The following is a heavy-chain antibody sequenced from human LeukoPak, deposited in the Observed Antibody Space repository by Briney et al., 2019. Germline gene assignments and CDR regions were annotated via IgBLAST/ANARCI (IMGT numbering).Heavy chain of an antibody. Sequence: SETLSLTCALYGGSLSGFYWSWIRQPPGKGLEWIGEINHSGSTNYNPSLKSRVTISVDTSKNQFSLKLSSVTAADTAVYYCASSLGDYWGQGTLVTVSS. CDR3: ASSLGDY. CDR2: INHSGST. CDR1: GGSLSGFY. J-gene: IGHJ4*02. V-gene: IGHV4-34*01.